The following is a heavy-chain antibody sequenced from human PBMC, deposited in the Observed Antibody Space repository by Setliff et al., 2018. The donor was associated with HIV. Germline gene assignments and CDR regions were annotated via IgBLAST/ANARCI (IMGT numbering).Heavy chain of an antibody. Sequence: GESLKISCQGSGYSFSIYWIGWLRQMPGKGLEWMGIIYPGDSDTRYSPSFQGQVTISADKSISTAYLIWSSLKASDTAIYYCATSDYGGDSGHFQHWGQGTLVTVSS. D-gene: IGHD2-21*02. CDR2: IYPGDSDT. CDR3: ATSDYGGDSGHFQH. J-gene: IGHJ1*01. V-gene: IGHV5-51*01. CDR1: GYSFSIYW.